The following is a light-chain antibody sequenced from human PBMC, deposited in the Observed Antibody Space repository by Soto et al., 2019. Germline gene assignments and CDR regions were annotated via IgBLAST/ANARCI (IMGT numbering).Light chain of an antibody. J-gene: IGKJ4*01. V-gene: IGKV1-33*01. CDR2: DAS. Sequence: DIPMTQSPSSLSASVGDRVTITCQASQDITNYLNWFQQKPGKAPKLLISDASNLQTGVPSRFIGSGSGTYFTFTISSLQPEDIGTYYCQKYNNLPLLSFGGGTKVEIK. CDR3: QKYNNLPLLS. CDR1: QDITNY.